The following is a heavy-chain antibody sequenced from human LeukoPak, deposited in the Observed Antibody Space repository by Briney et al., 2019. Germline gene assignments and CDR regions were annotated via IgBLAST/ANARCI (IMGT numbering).Heavy chain of an antibody. Sequence: PGGSLRLSCAASGFTFSTYEMNWVRQAPGKGLEWVSYISSSGSTIYYADSVKGRFTISRDNAKNSLYLQMNSLRAEDTAMYYCARQGVEMATIDYWGQGTLVTVSS. J-gene: IGHJ4*02. D-gene: IGHD5-24*01. V-gene: IGHV3-48*03. CDR3: ARQGVEMATIDY. CDR1: GFTFSTYE. CDR2: ISSSGSTI.